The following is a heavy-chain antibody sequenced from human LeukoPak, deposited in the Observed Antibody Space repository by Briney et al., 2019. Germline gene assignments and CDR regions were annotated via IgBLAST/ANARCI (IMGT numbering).Heavy chain of an antibody. Sequence: SGGSLRLSCAASGFTFSSYGMHWVRQPPGKGLEWVAVISYDGSNKYYADSVKGRFTISRDNSKNTLYLQMNSLRAEDTAVYYCAKGHSSGLWGRFDYWGQGTLVTVSS. J-gene: IGHJ4*02. CDR3: AKGHSSGLWGRFDY. CDR2: ISYDGSNK. CDR1: GFTFSSYG. D-gene: IGHD6-19*01. V-gene: IGHV3-30*18.